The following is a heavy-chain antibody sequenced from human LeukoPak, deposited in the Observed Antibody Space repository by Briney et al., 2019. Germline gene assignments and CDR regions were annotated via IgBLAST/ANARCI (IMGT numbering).Heavy chain of an antibody. CDR2: ISGSGGST. V-gene: IGHV3-23*01. J-gene: IGHJ4*02. D-gene: IGHD6-19*01. Sequence: GGSLRLSCAASGFTFSSYAMSWVRQAPGKGLEWVSAISGSGGSTYYADSVRGRFTISRDNSKNTLYLQMNSLGAEDTAVYYCAKRESEYSSGWYDYWGQGTLVTVSS. CDR3: AKRESEYSSGWYDY. CDR1: GFTFSSYA.